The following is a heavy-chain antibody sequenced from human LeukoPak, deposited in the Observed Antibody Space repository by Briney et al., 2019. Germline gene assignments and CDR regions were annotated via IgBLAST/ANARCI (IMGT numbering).Heavy chain of an antibody. Sequence: GGSLRLSCAASEFTFSSYAISWVRQAPWKGLEWVSAIVGTGGVSTYYADSVKGRFTISRDNSKNTLYLQMNSLRAEDTAVYYCAKAACSSTSCPWDVWGKGTTVTVSS. V-gene: IGHV3-23*01. J-gene: IGHJ6*04. CDR3: AKAACSSTSCPWDV. CDR1: EFTFSSYA. CDR2: IVGTGGVST. D-gene: IGHD2-2*01.